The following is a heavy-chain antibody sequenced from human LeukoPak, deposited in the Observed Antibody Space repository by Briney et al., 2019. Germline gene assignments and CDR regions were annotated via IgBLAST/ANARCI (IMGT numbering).Heavy chain of an antibody. CDR3: ARLGYSSGWYLNWFDP. CDR1: GGLISSSSYY. D-gene: IGHD6-19*01. V-gene: IGHV4-39*01. CDR2: IYYSGST. Sequence: PSETLSLTCTVSGGLISSSSYYWGWIRQPPGKGLEWIGSIYYSGSTYYNPSLKSRVTISVDTSKNQFSLKLSSVTAADTAVYYCARLGYSSGWYLNWFDPWGQGTLVTVSS. J-gene: IGHJ5*02.